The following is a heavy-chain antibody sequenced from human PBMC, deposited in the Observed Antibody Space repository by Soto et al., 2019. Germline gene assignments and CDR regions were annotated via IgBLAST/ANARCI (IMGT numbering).Heavy chain of an antibody. CDR3: ANDPTTVPSDY. D-gene: IGHD4-17*01. V-gene: IGHV4-61*01. J-gene: IGHJ4*02. CDR2: IYYIGST. Sequence: QVQLQESGPGLVKPSETLSLTCTVSGGSVSSGSYYWSWIRQPPGQGLERIGYIYYIGSTNYNPSLKSPVPISVDTPKNQFSLKLSSVTAADTAVYYCANDPTTVPSDYWGQGTLVTVSS. CDR1: GGSVSSGSYY.